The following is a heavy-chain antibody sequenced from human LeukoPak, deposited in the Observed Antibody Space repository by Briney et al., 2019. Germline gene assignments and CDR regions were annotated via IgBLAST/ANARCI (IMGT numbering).Heavy chain of an antibody. V-gene: IGHV4-59*01. Sequence: KPSETLSLTCTVSGGSISSYYWSWIRQPPGKGLEWIGYIYYSGSTNYNPSLKSRVTISVDTSKNQFSLKLSSVTAADTAVYYCARANSGDDAFDIWGQGTMVTVSS. CDR2: IYYSGST. CDR1: GGSISSYY. J-gene: IGHJ3*02. CDR3: ARANSGDDAFDI. D-gene: IGHD3-10*01.